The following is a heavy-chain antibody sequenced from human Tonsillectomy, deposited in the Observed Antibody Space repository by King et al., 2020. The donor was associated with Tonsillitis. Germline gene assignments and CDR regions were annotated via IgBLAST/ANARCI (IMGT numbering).Heavy chain of an antibody. CDR1: GFIFRNYA. V-gene: IGHV3-30-3*01. J-gene: IGHJ4*02. CDR3: ARGRVIMIGAHFDS. D-gene: IGHD2-8*01. CDR2: ISDDGSNK. Sequence: QLVQSGGGVVQPGRSLRLSCAASGFIFRNYAMYWVRQAPGKGLEWVAVISDDGSNKYYADSVKDQFTISRDNSKNTLYLQMNSLRAEDMAMYYWARGRVIMIGAHFDSGGQGPLVTVSS.